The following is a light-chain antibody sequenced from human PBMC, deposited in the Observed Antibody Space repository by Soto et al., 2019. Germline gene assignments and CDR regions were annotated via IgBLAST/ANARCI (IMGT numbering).Light chain of an antibody. Sequence: QSALTQPASVSGSPGQSITISCTGTSSDVGGYNYVSWYQQHPGKAPKLMIYEVSNRPSGDSDRFSGSKSGNTASLTISGLQAEDEADYYCSSYTSSSTPYDFGSGTKLTVL. CDR1: SSDVGGYNY. J-gene: IGLJ1*01. CDR2: EVS. V-gene: IGLV2-14*03. CDR3: SSYTSSSTPYD.